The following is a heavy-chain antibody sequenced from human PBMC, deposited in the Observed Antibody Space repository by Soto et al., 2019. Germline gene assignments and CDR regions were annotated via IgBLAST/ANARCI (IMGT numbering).Heavy chain of an antibody. D-gene: IGHD3-16*02. Sequence: QLQLQESGPGLVKPSETLSLTCTVSGGSISSSSYYWGWIRQPPGKGLEWIGSIYYSGSTYYNPSLKSRVTLSGDTSQNQFSLKLSSVTAADTAVYFRAGGYYVWGSYPNWYFHLWGRGTPVTVSS. CDR1: GGSISSSSYY. J-gene: IGHJ2*01. V-gene: IGHV4-39*01. CDR3: AGGYYVWGSYPNWYFHL. CDR2: IYYSGST.